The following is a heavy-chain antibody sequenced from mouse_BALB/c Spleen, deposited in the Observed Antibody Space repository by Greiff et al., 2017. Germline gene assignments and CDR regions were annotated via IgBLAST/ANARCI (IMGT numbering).Heavy chain of an antibody. CDR2: INPNNGGT. Sequence: EVQLQQSGPELVKPGASVKIPCKASGYTFTDYNMDWVKQSHGKSLEWIGDINPNNGGTIYNQKFKGKATLTVDKSSSTAYMELRSLTSEDTAVYYCARGRGIYYGHDGAWFAYWGQGTLVTVSA. V-gene: IGHV1-18*01. CDR3: ARGRGIYYGHDGAWFAY. J-gene: IGHJ3*01. D-gene: IGHD2-2*01. CDR1: GYTFTDYN.